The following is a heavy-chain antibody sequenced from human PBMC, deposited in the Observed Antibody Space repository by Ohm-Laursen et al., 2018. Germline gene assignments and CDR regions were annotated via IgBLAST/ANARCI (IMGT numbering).Heavy chain of an antibody. Sequence: SETLSLTCTVSGGSISIYYWSWIRQPAGKGLEWIGRVYSSGKTKYNPSLNSRVTMSIDTSKNQLSLSLSSVTAADTAVYYCARWDRGDDDDSSGPFDYWGQGTLVTVSS. CDR1: GGSISIYY. CDR3: ARWDRGDDDDSSGPFDY. J-gene: IGHJ4*02. D-gene: IGHD3-22*01. V-gene: IGHV4-4*07. CDR2: VYSSGKT.